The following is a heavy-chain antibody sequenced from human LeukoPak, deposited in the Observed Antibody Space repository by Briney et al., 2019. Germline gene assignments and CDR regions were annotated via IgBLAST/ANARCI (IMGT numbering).Heavy chain of an antibody. Sequence: GGSLRLSCAASGFTVSDFYMSWVRLAPGKGLEWVSVIYNDGQTFHAESVKGRFTLSRDNFKNILYLQMNSLRAEDTAVYYCTRDPDGWGQGTLVTVSS. J-gene: IGHJ4*02. CDR2: IYNDGQT. CDR1: GFTVSDFY. CDR3: TRDPDG. V-gene: IGHV3-66*01.